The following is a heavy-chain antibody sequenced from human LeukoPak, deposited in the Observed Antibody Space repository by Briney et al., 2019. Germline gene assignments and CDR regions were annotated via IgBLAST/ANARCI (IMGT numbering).Heavy chain of an antibody. V-gene: IGHV3-49*04. J-gene: IGHJ4*02. CDR2: TRRRAYGGAA. CDR1: GFAFDDFA. Sequence: GQSLRLSCTTSGFAFDDFAMSWVRQPAGKGLEWVDFTRRRAYGGAAEYAASVKGRFIISRDDSKGIAYLQMNSLKTEDTAVYYCSRNGLVDFDYWGQGSRVIVSP. CDR3: SRNGLVDFDY.